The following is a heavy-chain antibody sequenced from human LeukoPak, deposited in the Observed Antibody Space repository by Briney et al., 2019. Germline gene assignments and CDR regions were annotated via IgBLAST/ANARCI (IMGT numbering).Heavy chain of an antibody. V-gene: IGHV3-23*01. Sequence: PGGSLRLSCAASGFTLSTYWMSWVRQAPGKGLEWVSAISGSGGSTYYADSVKGRFTISRDNSKNTLYLQMNSLRAEDTAVYYCAKTPIAAVDYWGQGTLVTVSS. J-gene: IGHJ4*02. CDR2: ISGSGGST. CDR3: AKTPIAAVDY. CDR1: GFTLSTYW. D-gene: IGHD6-13*01.